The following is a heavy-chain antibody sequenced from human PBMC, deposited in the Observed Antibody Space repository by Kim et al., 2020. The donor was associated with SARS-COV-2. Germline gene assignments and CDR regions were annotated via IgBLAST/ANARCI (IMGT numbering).Heavy chain of an antibody. CDR2: TSSDGKTQ. Sequence: GGSLRLSCVASGFTFTTDAIHWLRQAPGKGPEWVGVTSSDGKTQYYADSVKGRFAISRDNSKNTVYLQMDRLRVEDTAVYYCVRPYCTYTRCYMGFYAVDAWGQGTTVIVSS. CDR1: GFTFTTDA. J-gene: IGHJ6*02. D-gene: IGHD2-8*01. V-gene: IGHV3-30*09. CDR3: VRPYCTYTRCYMGFYAVDA.